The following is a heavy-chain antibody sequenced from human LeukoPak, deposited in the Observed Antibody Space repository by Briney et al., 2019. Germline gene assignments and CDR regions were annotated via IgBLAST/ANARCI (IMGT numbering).Heavy chain of an antibody. D-gene: IGHD2-21*02. CDR1: GYSFTSYW. CDR3: ARLAYCDGDCYRTTRGYFQY. J-gene: IGHJ1*01. CDR2: IYPGNSDT. V-gene: IGHV5-51*01. Sequence: GESLKISCKGSGYSFTSYWIGWVRPMPGKGLEWMGIIYPGNSDTRYSPSFQGQVTFSADKSISTAYLQWSSLKASDTAMYYCARLAYCDGDCYRTTRGYFQYWGQGTLVTVSS.